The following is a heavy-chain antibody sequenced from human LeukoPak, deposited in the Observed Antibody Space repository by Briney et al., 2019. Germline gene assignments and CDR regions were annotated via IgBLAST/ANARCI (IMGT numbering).Heavy chain of an antibody. CDR3: AKALGVVVGAKGATRYFYYYNGMDV. CDR2: ISGSGGSK. CDR1: GFNFSGYA. Sequence: GGSLRLSCAASGFNFSGYAMTWVRQAPGKGLEWVSIISGSGGSKSYADSVKGRFIISRDNSKNTVFLQMNSLRAGDTAVYYCAKALGVVVGAKGATRYFYYYNGMDVWGQGTTVTVSS. D-gene: IGHD2-15*01. V-gene: IGHV3-23*01. J-gene: IGHJ6*02.